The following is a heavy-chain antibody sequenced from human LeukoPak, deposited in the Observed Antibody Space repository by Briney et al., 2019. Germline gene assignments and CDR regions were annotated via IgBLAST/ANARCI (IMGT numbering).Heavy chain of an antibody. J-gene: IGHJ4*02. CDR1: GFTFSDYV. D-gene: IGHD5-18*01. CDR3: TKEVRGFSYGDN. CDR2: ISGSGYGS. V-gene: IGHV3-23*01. Sequence: GASLRLSCAASGFTFSDYVMSWVRQAPGKGLEWVAGISGSGYGSWYADSVKGRLTISRDNSRNIVFLEIQSLKVEDTAVYYCTKEVRGFSYGDNWGQGTPVTVSS.